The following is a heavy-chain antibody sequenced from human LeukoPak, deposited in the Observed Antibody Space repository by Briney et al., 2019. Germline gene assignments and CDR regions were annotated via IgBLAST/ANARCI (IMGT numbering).Heavy chain of an antibody. J-gene: IGHJ5*02. CDR3: ARGYSSSWYGWFDP. Sequence: PSETLSLTCTVSGYSISSGYYWGWIRQSPGKGLEWIGSIYHSGSTYYNPSLQSRITISVDTSKNQFSLKLSSVTAADTAVYYCARGYSSSWYGWFDPWGQGTLVTVSS. CDR2: IYHSGST. D-gene: IGHD6-13*01. V-gene: IGHV4-38-2*02. CDR1: GYSISSGYY.